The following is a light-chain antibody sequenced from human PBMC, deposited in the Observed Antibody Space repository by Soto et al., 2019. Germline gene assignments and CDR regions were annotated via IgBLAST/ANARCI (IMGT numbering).Light chain of an antibody. V-gene: IGLV2-14*01. J-gene: IGLJ3*02. CDR1: SSDVGGYNY. CDR3: SSYTSTNSWV. Sequence: SALTQSDSVSGSPGQSITISCTGTSSDVGGYNYVSWYQQHPGKAPKLIIYDVSNRPSGVSTRFSGSKSGNTASLTISGLQAEDEADYSCSSYTSTNSWVFGGGTKLTVL. CDR2: DVS.